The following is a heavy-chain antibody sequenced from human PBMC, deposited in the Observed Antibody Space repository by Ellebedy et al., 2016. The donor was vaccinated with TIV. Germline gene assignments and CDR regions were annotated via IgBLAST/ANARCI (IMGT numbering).Heavy chain of an antibody. Sequence: SETLSLXCSVSGGSINSYYWSWIRQSPVKGLGWIGYVHYSGGTKYSPSLKSRVFISIDTSKNQFSLKLSSVTAADTAVYYCARDSSNSRWYLWGQGTLVTVSS. J-gene: IGHJ5*02. CDR3: ARDSSNSRWYL. V-gene: IGHV4-59*01. D-gene: IGHD4-23*01. CDR1: GGSINSYY. CDR2: VHYSGGT.